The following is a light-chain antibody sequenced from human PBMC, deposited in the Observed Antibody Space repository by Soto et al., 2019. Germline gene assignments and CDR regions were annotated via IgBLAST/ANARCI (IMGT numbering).Light chain of an antibody. V-gene: IGKV1-5*03. Sequence: DVQMTQSPSTLSASVGDRVTITCRASQGISNRLAWYQQKPGKAPKLLIYQASSLKSGVPSRFGSSGSGTEFTLTITSLQPDDFATYYCQQYNSHWTFGQGTKVEIK. CDR2: QAS. J-gene: IGKJ1*01. CDR1: QGISNR. CDR3: QQYNSHWT.